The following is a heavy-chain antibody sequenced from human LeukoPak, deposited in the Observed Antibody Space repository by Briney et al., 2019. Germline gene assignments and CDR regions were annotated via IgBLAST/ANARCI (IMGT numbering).Heavy chain of an antibody. Sequence: ASVKVSCKASGYTFTSYGISWVRQAPGQGLEWMGWINAYNGNTNYAQKLQGRVTMTTDTSTSTAYMELRSLRSDDTAVYYCARPAEHDYGNNNYYYGMDVWGQGTTVTVSS. CDR2: INAYNGNT. CDR3: ARPAEHDYGNNNYYYGMDV. J-gene: IGHJ6*02. CDR1: GYTFTSYG. V-gene: IGHV1-18*01. D-gene: IGHD4-17*01.